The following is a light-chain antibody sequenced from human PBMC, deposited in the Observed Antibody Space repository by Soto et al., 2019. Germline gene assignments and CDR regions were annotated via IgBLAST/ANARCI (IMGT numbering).Light chain of an antibody. CDR2: AAS. CDR1: QGIRSA. Sequence: AIQLTQSPSSLSASVGDRVTITCRASQGIRSALGWYQQKPGKVPKLLIYAASTLQGGVPSRFSGSGFGTDFTLTINSLQPEDFATYYCLLDYAYFWAFSQGTKVEVK. V-gene: IGKV1-6*01. CDR3: LLDYAYFWA. J-gene: IGKJ1*01.